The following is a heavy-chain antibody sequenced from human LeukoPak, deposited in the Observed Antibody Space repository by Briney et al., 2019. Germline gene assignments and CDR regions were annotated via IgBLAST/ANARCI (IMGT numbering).Heavy chain of an antibody. CDR3: ARDMGEQLVYFDY. Sequence: GASVKVSCKASGYTFTSYGIIWVRQAPGQGLEWMGIINPSGGSTSYAQKFQGRVTMTRDTSTSTVYMELSSLRSEDTAVYYCARDMGEQLVYFDYWGQGTLVTVSS. CDR1: GYTFTSYG. V-gene: IGHV1-46*01. CDR2: INPSGGST. D-gene: IGHD6-13*01. J-gene: IGHJ4*02.